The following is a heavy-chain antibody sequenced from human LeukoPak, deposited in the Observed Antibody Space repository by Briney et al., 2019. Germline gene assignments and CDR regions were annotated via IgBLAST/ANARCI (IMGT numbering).Heavy chain of an antibody. D-gene: IGHD2-15*01. Sequence: VASVKVSCKASGGTFSSYAISWVRQAPGQGLEWMGRIIPIFGIANYAQKFQGRVTITADKSTSTAYMELSSLGSEDTAVYYCARDRGLVVAAIGYLDYWGQGTLVTVSS. CDR3: ARDRGLVVAAIGYLDY. CDR1: GGTFSSYA. CDR2: IIPIFGIA. J-gene: IGHJ4*02. V-gene: IGHV1-69*04.